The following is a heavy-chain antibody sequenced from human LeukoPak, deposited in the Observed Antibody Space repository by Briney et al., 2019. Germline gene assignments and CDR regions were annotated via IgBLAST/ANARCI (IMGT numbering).Heavy chain of an antibody. D-gene: IGHD6-6*01. CDR1: GYSFTSYY. Sequence: GASVTVSCKASGYSFTSYYLHWVRLAPGQGLEGMGWINPNSGGTNYAQKFQGRVTMTRDTSISTAYMELSRLRSDDTAVYYCARDYYSSSYPWGQGTLVTVSS. CDR3: ARDYYSSSYP. J-gene: IGHJ5*02. V-gene: IGHV1-2*02. CDR2: INPNSGGT.